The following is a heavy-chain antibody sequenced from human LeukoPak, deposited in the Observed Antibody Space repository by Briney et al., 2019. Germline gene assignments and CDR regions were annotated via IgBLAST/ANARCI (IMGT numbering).Heavy chain of an antibody. J-gene: IGHJ6*03. CDR3: AKPSRYDLGRYYYYMDV. Sequence: PGGSLRLSCAGSGFPFSSHGMSWVRQAPGKGLEWVSAISGSGGSTYYADSVKGRFTISRDNSKNTLYLQMNSLRAEDTAVYYCAKPSRYDLGRYYYYMDVWGKGTTVTISS. CDR1: GFPFSSHG. V-gene: IGHV3-23*01. CDR2: ISGSGGST. D-gene: IGHD3-3*01.